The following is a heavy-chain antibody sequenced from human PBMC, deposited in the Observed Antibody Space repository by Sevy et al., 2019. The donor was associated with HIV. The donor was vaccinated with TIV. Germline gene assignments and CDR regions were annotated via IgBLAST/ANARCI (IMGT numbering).Heavy chain of an antibody. J-gene: IGHJ4*02. CDR3: ARDAGYSTVWYPGY. Sequence: GGSLRLSCAASGFSFSTHAMHWVRQAPGKGLEWVAVISFDGSDKYYTDSVKGRFTIARADSKNTLLLQVSSLRAEDTAVYYCARDAGYSTVWYPGYWGQGTLVTVSS. D-gene: IGHD6-19*01. V-gene: IGHV3-30*03. CDR1: GFSFSTHA. CDR2: ISFDGSDK.